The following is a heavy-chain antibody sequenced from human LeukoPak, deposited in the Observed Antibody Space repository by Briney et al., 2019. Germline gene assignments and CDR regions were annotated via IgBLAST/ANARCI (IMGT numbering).Heavy chain of an antibody. V-gene: IGHV3-53*01. CDR3: AKEARYSYNGDAFDI. Sequence: GGSLRLSCAASGLTVSSNCMSWVRQAPGKGLEWVSFIYSGGNTYYADSVKGRFTISRDNSKNTVHLQMNSLRAEDTAMYYCAKEARYSYNGDAFDIWGQGTMVTVSS. CDR2: IYSGGNT. CDR1: GLTVSSNC. J-gene: IGHJ3*02. D-gene: IGHD5-18*01.